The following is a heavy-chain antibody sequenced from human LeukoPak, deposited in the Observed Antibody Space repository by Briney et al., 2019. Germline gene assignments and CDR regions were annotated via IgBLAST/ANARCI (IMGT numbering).Heavy chain of an antibody. CDR1: GFTFSDYY. CDR2: ISSSGSTI. D-gene: IGHD2-2*01. Sequence: GGSLRLSCAASGFTFSDYYMSWIRQAPGKGLEWVSYISSSGSTIYYADSVKGRFTISRDNSKNTLYLQMNSLRAEDTAVYYCAKDRSSCSSTSCYAGFDYWGQGTLVTVSS. J-gene: IGHJ4*02. V-gene: IGHV3-11*01. CDR3: AKDRSSCSSTSCYAGFDY.